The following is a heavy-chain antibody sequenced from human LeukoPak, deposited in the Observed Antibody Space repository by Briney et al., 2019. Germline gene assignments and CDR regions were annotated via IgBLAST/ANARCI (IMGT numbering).Heavy chain of an antibody. CDR1: GFTFSDYY. CDR3: ARTYYDILTGYNPYFDY. D-gene: IGHD3-9*01. Sequence: GGSLRLSCAASGFTFSDYYMSWIRQVPGKGLEWVSYIGRSGTTIHYADSVKGRFTISRDNAKNFLYLQMNSLRAEDTAVYYCARTYYDILTGYNPYFDYWGQGILVTVSS. CDR2: IGRSGTTI. J-gene: IGHJ4*02. V-gene: IGHV3-11*04.